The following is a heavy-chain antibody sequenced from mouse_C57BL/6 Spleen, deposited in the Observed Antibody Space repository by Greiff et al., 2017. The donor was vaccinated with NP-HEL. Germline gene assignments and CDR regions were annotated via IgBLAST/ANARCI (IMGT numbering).Heavy chain of an antibody. CDR2: IDPETGGT. D-gene: IGHD2-2*01. CDR1: GYTFTDYE. CDR3: TRDDGYGYAMDY. J-gene: IGHJ4*01. V-gene: IGHV1-15*01. Sequence: QVQLKESGAELVRPGASVTLSCKASGYTFTDYEMHWVKQTPVHGLEWIGAIDPETGGTAYNQKFKGKAILTADKSSSTAYMELRSLTSEDSAVYYCTRDDGYGYAMDYWGQGTSVTVSS.